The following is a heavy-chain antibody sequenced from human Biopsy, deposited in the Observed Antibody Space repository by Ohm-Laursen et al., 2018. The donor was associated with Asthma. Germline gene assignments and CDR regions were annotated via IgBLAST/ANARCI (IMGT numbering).Heavy chain of an antibody. Sequence: SLRLSCAASGFNFGNYAMAWVRQAPGKGLEWVSYISSSSGTIYYADSVKGRFTISRDNAKNSLYLQMNSLRDEDTAVYYCARPDPGTTPGMDVWGQGTTVTVSS. CDR3: ARPDPGTTPGMDV. J-gene: IGHJ6*02. CDR1: GFNFGNYA. CDR2: ISSSSGTI. D-gene: IGHD1-7*01. V-gene: IGHV3-48*02.